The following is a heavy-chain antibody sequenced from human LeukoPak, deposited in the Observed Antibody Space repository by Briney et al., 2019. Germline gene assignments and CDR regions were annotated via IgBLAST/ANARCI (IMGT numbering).Heavy chain of an antibody. Sequence: SETLSLTCAVYGGSFSGYYWSWIRQPPGKGLEWIGEINHSGSTNYNPSLKSRVTISVDTSKSQFSLKLSSVTAADTAVYYCARGDSSGYFYLGDYFDYWGQGTLVTVSS. J-gene: IGHJ4*02. V-gene: IGHV4-34*01. CDR3: ARGDSSGYFYLGDYFDY. D-gene: IGHD3-22*01. CDR2: INHSGST. CDR1: GGSFSGYY.